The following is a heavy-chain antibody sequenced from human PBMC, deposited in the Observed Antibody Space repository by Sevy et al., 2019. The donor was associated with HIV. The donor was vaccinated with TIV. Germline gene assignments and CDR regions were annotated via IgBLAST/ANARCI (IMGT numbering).Heavy chain of an antibody. J-gene: IGHJ6*02. V-gene: IGHV4-4*07. CDR1: GGSISSYY. D-gene: IGHD6-6*01. CDR2: IYTSGST. CDR3: ARMIAARLRSYGVDV. Sequence: SETLSLTCTVSGGSISSYYWSWIRQPAGKGLEWIGRIYTSGSTNYNPSLKSRVTMSVDTSKNQFSLKLSSVTAADTAVYYCARMIAARLRSYGVDVWCQGTTVTVSS.